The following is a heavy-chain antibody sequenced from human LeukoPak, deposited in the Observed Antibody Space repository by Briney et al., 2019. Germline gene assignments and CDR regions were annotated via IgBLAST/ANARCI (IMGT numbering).Heavy chain of an antibody. J-gene: IGHJ4*02. Sequence: PGGSLRLSCAASGFTFSSYWMYWVRQAPGKGLVWVSRINTDGKTTNYADSVKGRFTISRDNAKNTLYLQMNSLRAEDTAVYYCARARRCGLNDDYGGCFDYWGQGAQVTVSS. D-gene: IGHD4-23*01. CDR1: GFTFSSYW. CDR3: ARARRCGLNDDYGGCFDY. V-gene: IGHV3-74*01. CDR2: INTDGKTT.